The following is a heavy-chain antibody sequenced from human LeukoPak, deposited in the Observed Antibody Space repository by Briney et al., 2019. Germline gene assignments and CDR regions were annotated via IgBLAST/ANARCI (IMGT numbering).Heavy chain of an antibody. Sequence: ASVKVSCKASGYTFTSYAISWVRQAPGQGLEWMGWINPNSGGTNYAQKFQGRVTMTRDTSISTAYMELSRLRSDDTAVYYCARDNYDSSGVDYWGQGTLVTVSS. CDR2: INPNSGGT. CDR1: GYTFTSYA. J-gene: IGHJ4*02. CDR3: ARDNYDSSGVDY. D-gene: IGHD3-22*01. V-gene: IGHV1-2*02.